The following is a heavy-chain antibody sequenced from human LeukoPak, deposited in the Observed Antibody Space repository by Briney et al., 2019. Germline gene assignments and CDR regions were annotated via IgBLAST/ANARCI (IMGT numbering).Heavy chain of an antibody. CDR3: AKNRATGMAFYDH. CDR1: GFTFSNNP. CDR2: ISDNGVYV. Sequence: GGSLRLSCVASGFTFSNNPMTWVRRAPGKGLGWVSAISDNGVYVFYGDSVKGRFTTSRDNSRNTLYLQMNNLRAEDTALYYCAKNRATGMAFYDHWGQGTQVTVSS. V-gene: IGHV3-23*02. J-gene: IGHJ4*02. D-gene: IGHD5-18*01.